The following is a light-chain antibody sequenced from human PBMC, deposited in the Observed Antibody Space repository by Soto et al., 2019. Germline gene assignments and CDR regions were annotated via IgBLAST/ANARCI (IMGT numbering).Light chain of an antibody. Sequence: EMVMTQSPATLSVSPGERATLSCRASQNLSRNLAWYQQQPGQAPRLLIFYASTRATSIPARFSGSGSGTDFTLTISSLQSEDVAVYYCQQYDKWPHTFGQGTKLEIK. J-gene: IGKJ2*01. CDR3: QQYDKWPHT. V-gene: IGKV3-15*01. CDR1: QNLSRN. CDR2: YAS.